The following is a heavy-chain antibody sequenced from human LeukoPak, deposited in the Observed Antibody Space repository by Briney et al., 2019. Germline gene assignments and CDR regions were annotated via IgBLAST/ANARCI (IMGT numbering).Heavy chain of an antibody. D-gene: IGHD3-9*01. CDR3: ARALYDILTGYYYYGMDV. CDR1: GGTFSSYA. Sequence: SVKVSCKASGGTFSSYAISWVRQAPGQGLEWMGRIIPILGIANYAQKFQGRVTITADRSTSTAYMELSSLRSEDTAVYYRARALYDILTGYYYYGMDVWGQGTTVTVSS. J-gene: IGHJ6*02. CDR2: IIPILGIA. V-gene: IGHV1-69*04.